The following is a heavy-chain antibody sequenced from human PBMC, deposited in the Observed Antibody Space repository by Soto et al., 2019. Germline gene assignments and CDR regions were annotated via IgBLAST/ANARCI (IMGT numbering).Heavy chain of an antibody. Sequence: PSETLSLTCAVYGGSFSGYYWTWIRQPPGTGLEWSGEINHSGSTNYNPSLKSRVTISVDTSKNQFSLRLTSVTAADTAVYYCAAILRYWGQGTLVTVSS. CDR1: GGSFSGYY. D-gene: IGHD5-18*01. V-gene: IGHV4-34*01. CDR3: AAILRY. J-gene: IGHJ4*02. CDR2: INHSGST.